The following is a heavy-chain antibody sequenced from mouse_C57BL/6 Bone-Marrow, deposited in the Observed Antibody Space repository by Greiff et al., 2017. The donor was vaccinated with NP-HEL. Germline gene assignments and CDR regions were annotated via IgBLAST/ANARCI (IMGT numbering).Heavy chain of an antibody. CDR1: GFTFNTYA. CDR3: VRGAYYGYDEGYFDY. CDR2: IRSKSSNYAT. Sequence: EVMLVESGGGLVQPKGSLKLSCAASGFTFNTYAMHWVRQAPGKGLEWVARIRSKSSNYATYYADSVKDRFTISRDDSQSMLYLQMNNLKTEDTAMYYCVRGAYYGYDEGYFDYWGQGTTLTVSS. V-gene: IGHV10-3*01. D-gene: IGHD2-2*01. J-gene: IGHJ2*01.